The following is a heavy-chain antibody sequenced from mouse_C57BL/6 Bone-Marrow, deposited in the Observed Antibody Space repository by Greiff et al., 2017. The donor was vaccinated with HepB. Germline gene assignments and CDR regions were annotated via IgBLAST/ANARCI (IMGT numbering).Heavy chain of an antibody. CDR1: GFTFSSYT. CDR3: ARTYYDYLAY. V-gene: IGHV5-9*01. Sequence: EVKLVESGGGLVKPGGSLKLSCAASGFTFSSYTMSWVRQTPEKRLEWVATISGGGGNTYYTDSVKGRFTISRDNAKNTLYLQMSSLRSEDTALYYCARTYYDYLAYWGQGTLVTVSA. J-gene: IGHJ3*01. CDR2: ISGGGGNT. D-gene: IGHD2-4*01.